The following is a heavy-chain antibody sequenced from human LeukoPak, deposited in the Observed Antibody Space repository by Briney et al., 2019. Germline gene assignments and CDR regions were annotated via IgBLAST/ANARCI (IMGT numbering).Heavy chain of an antibody. CDR1: GYALTGYD. J-gene: IGHJ4*02. D-gene: IGHD1-26*01. CDR3: TRGSLSGSSRDY. CDR2: MNPNTGDT. V-gene: IGHV1-8*01. Sequence: GASVRVSCKASGYALTGYDINWVRQATGQGLEWMGWMNPNTGDTGYAQNFQGRLTMTRNTSIDTAYMELSGLRSEDTAIYYCTRGSLSGSSRDYWGQGTLVTVSS.